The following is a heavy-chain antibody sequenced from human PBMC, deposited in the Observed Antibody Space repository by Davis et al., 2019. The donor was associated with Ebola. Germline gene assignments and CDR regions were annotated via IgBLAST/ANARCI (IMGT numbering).Heavy chain of an antibody. CDR3: AKDTSNIWFDI. J-gene: IGHJ3*02. CDR2: FGTSGDT. Sequence: GGSLRLSCAASGFTFSASGMSWVRQAPGKGLEWVSTFGTSGDTYYADSVKGRFTISRDNSKNTLYLQMNGLRVDDTAIYYCAKDTSNIWFDIWGQGTMVTVSS. D-gene: IGHD1-26*01. CDR1: GFTFSASG. V-gene: IGHV3-23*01.